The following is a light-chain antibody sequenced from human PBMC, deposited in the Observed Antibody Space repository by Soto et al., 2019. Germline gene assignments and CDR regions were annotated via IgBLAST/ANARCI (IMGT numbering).Light chain of an antibody. V-gene: IGKV1-5*03. CDR1: QSLSGW. J-gene: IGKJ4*01. CDR2: QAS. CDR3: HQYHSHPLT. Sequence: DIQMTQSPSTLSASVGDSVTITCRASQSLSGWLTWYQQKPGKAPTLLIYQASSLKSGVPSRFSGSGSGTAFTLSISSLQHDDFATYYCHQYHSHPLTCGGGTKVEIK.